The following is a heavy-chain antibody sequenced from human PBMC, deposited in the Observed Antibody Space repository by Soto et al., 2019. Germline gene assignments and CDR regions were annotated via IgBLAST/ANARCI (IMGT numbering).Heavy chain of an antibody. V-gene: IGHV3-23*01. Sequence: GGSLRLSCAASGFTFSSYAMSWVRQAPGKGLEWVSAISGSGGSTYYADSVKGRFTISRDNSKNTLYLQMNSLRAEDTAVYYCAKDGGSGSYYKWAAFDIWGQGTMVTVSS. CDR1: GFTFSSYA. CDR2: ISGSGGST. CDR3: AKDGGSGSYYKWAAFDI. J-gene: IGHJ3*02. D-gene: IGHD3-10*01.